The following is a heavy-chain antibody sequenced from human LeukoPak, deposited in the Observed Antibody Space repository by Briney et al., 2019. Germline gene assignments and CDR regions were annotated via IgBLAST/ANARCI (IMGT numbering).Heavy chain of an antibody. V-gene: IGHV3-48*01. D-gene: IGHD3-10*02. CDR2: ISSSSSTI. CDR1: GFTFSSYS. J-gene: IGHJ6*02. Sequence: GGSLRLSCAASGFTFSSYSMNWVRQAPGKGLEWVSYISSSSSTIYYADSVKGRFTISRDNAKNSLYLQMNSLRAEDTAVYYCARDSVRGVEPQYYYYGMDVWGQGTTVTVSS. CDR3: ARDSVRGVEPQYYYYGMDV.